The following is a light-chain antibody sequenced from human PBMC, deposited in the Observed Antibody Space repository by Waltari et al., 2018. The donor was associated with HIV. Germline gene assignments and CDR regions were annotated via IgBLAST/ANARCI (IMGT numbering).Light chain of an antibody. Sequence: QSVLTQPDSVSGTPGQRVTISCSGSSSNIGRNTVSWYQQLPGAAPKLFIFGDHLRPSGVADRFSVSKSGTSASLAITGLQFEDEAFYFCGVWDDSLSGQAVFGGGTILTVL. CDR2: GDH. J-gene: IGLJ2*01. V-gene: IGLV1-44*01. CDR3: GVWDDSLSGQAV. CDR1: SSNIGRNT.